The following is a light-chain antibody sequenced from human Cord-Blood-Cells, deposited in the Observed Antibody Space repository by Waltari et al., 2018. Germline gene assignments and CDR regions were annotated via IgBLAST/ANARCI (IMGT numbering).Light chain of an antibody. J-gene: IGKJ4*02. CDR1: QSVSSN. CDR2: GAS. V-gene: IGKV3-15*01. Sequence: EIVMTQSPATLSGSPGDRATLSCRARQSVSSNLAWYQQKPGQAPRLLIYGASTRATGIPARFSGSGSGTEFTLTISSLQSEDFAVYYCQQYNNWPLTFGGGTKVEIK. CDR3: QQYNNWPLT.